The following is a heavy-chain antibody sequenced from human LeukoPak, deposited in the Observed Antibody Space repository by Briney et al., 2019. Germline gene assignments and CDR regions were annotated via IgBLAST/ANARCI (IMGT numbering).Heavy chain of an antibody. D-gene: IGHD2-21*02. CDR2: ISYDGSNK. V-gene: IGHV3-30-3*01. CDR1: GFTFSSYA. J-gene: IGHJ4*02. CDR3: ARVPDPYCGGDCYTLDY. Sequence: GGSLRLSCAASGFTFSSYAMHWVRQAPGKGLEWLAVISYDGSNKYYADSVKGRFTISRDNSKNTLYLQMNSLRAEDTAVYYCARVPDPYCGGDCYTLDYWGQGTLVTVSS.